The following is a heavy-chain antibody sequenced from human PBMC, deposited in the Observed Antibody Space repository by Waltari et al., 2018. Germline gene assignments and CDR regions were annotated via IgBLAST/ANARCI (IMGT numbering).Heavy chain of an antibody. CDR2: IYTSGST. J-gene: IGHJ5*02. Sequence: QVQLQESGPGLVKPSQTLSLTCTVSGGSISSGSYYWSWIRQPAGKGLEWIGRIYTSGSTNYNPSLKSRVTISVDTSKNQFSLKLSSVTAADTAVYYCAREVVPAAPAWFDPWGQGTLVTVSS. CDR1: GGSISSGSYY. V-gene: IGHV4-61*02. D-gene: IGHD2-2*01. CDR3: AREVVPAAPAWFDP.